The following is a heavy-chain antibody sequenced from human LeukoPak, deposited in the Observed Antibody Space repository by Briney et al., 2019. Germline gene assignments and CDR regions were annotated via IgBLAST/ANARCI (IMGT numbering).Heavy chain of an antibody. D-gene: IGHD3-10*01. Sequence: GGSLRLSCAVSGFSFSDHVMTWVRQAPGKGLAWVAGISGSGGSPWYADSVKGRFTISRDNSKNTLYLQMNSLRAEDTAIYYCAKEGGGFGVSGFDYWGQGALVTVPS. CDR3: AKEGGGFGVSGFDY. V-gene: IGHV3-23*01. CDR2: ISGSGGSP. CDR1: GFSFSDHV. J-gene: IGHJ4*02.